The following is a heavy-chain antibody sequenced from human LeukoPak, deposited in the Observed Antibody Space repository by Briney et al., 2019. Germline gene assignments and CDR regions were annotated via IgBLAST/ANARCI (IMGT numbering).Heavy chain of an antibody. V-gene: IGHV3-48*03. CDR2: ISSSGSTI. CDR1: GFTFSSYE. J-gene: IGHJ4*02. D-gene: IGHD3-22*01. CDR3: ARDPTRSSGYYYDY. Sequence: GGSLRLSCAASGFTFSSYEMNWVRQAPGKGLEWVSYISSSGSTIYYADSVKGRFTISRDNAKNSLYLQMNSLRAEDTAVYYCARDPTRSSGYYYDYWGQGTLVTVSS.